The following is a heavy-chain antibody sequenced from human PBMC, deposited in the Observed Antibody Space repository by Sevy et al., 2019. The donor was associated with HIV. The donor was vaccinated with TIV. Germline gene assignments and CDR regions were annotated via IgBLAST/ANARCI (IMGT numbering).Heavy chain of an antibody. J-gene: IGHJ2*01. V-gene: IGHV3-53*01. D-gene: IGHD3-22*01. Sequence: GGSLRLSCAASGFTVSSNYMSWVRQAPGKGLEWVSVIYSGGSTYYADSVKGRFTISRDNSKNTLYLQTNSLRAEETAVYYCARVADYYDSSGYSKINWYFDLWGRGTLVTVSS. CDR1: GFTVSSNY. CDR2: IYSGGST. CDR3: ARVADYYDSSGYSKINWYFDL.